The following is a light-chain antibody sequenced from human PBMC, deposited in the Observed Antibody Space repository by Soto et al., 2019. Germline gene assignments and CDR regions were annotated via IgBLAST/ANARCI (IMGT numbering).Light chain of an antibody. CDR2: KAS. CDR3: QQHADYPIT. J-gene: IGKJ4*01. CDR1: HNIDTW. V-gene: IGKV1-5*03. Sequence: DIPMTQSPSTLSASIGDTVTITCRASHNIDTWLAWFQQKAGKAPNLLIYKASTLETGVPSRFSGSASGTEFTLTISSLQPDDFATYYCQQHADYPITFGGGTKVEI.